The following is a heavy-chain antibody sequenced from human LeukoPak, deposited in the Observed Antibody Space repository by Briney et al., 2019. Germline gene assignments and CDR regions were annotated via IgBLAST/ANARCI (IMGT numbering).Heavy chain of an antibody. J-gene: IGHJ3*02. CDR3: ARFPWRDLDAFDI. Sequence: ASVKVPCKASGGTFSSYAISWVRQAPGQGLEWMGRIIPIFGTANYAQKFQGRVTITTDESTSTAYMELSSLRSEETAVYYCARFPWRDLDAFDIWGQGTMVTVSS. CDR2: IIPIFGTA. D-gene: IGHD1-1*01. CDR1: GGTFSSYA. V-gene: IGHV1-69*05.